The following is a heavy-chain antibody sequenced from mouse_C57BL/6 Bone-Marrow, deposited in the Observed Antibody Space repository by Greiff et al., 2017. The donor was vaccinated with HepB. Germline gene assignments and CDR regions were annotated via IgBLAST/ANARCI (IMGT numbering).Heavy chain of an antibody. CDR1: GYTFTNYW. V-gene: IGHV1-63*01. J-gene: IGHJ4*01. CDR3: ARGITPYYYAMDY. D-gene: IGHD2-4*01. CDR2: IYPGGGYT. Sequence: QVQLQQSGAELVRPGTSVKMSCKASGYTFTNYWIGWAKQRPGHGLEWIGDIYPGGGYTNYNEKFKGKATLTADKSSSTAYMQFSSLTSEDSAIYYCARGITPYYYAMDYWGPGTSVTVSS.